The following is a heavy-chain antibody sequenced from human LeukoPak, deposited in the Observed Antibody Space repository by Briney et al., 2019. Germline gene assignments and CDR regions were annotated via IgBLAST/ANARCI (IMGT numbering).Heavy chain of an antibody. CDR1: GFTFSSYA. J-gene: IGHJ4*02. CDR3: AKGSSGWFGDYFDY. D-gene: IGHD6-19*01. Sequence: GGSLRLSCAASGFTFSSYAMSWVRQAPGKGLEWVSAISDGGGNTYYADSVKGRFTISRDSSKNTLYLQMNSLRAGDTAVYYCAKGSSGWFGDYFDYWGQGTLVTVSS. CDR2: ISDGGGNT. V-gene: IGHV3-23*01.